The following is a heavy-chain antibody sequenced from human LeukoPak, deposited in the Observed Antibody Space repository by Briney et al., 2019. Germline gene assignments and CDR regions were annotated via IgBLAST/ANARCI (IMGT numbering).Heavy chain of an antibody. D-gene: IGHD2-15*01. J-gene: IGHJ6*02. V-gene: IGHV3-72*01. CDR3: AREGYCGCGSCYSPYYGMDV. Sequence: GGSLRLSCAASGVTSSDHYMDWVRQAPGKGLEWVGRIRNKANSYTTEYAASVKGRFTISRDDSKKSLYLQMNSLKTEDTAVYYCAREGYCGCGSCYSPYYGMDVWGQGTTVTVSS. CDR1: GVTSSDHY. CDR2: IRNKANSYTT.